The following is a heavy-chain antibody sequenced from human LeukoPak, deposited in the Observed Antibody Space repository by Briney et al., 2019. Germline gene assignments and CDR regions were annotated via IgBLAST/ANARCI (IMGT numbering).Heavy chain of an antibody. CDR3: ARSHCSSTSCYPKIGYFQH. V-gene: IGHV1-69*04. J-gene: IGHJ1*01. CDR2: IIPILGIA. Sequence: GSSVKVSCKASRGTFSCYAISWVRQAPGQGLEWMGRIIPILGIANYAQKFQGGVTITADKSTSTAYMELSSLRSEDTAVYYCARSHCSSTSCYPKIGYFQHWGQGTLVTVSS. CDR1: RGTFSCYA. D-gene: IGHD2-2*01.